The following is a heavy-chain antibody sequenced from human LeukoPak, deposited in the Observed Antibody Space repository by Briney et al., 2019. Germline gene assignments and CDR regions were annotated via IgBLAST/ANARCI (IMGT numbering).Heavy chain of an antibody. J-gene: IGHJ4*02. V-gene: IGHV3-23*01. CDR3: ARDPAWIRGFLDYYFDY. CDR1: GFTLSSYA. CDR2: ISSSGGST. D-gene: IGHD3-10*01. Sequence: PGGSLRLSCAASGFTLSSYAMSWVRQAPGKGLEWVSGISSSGGSTYYADSVKGRFTISRDNSKNTLYLQMNSLRAEDTAVYYCARDPAWIRGFLDYYFDYWGQGALVTVSS.